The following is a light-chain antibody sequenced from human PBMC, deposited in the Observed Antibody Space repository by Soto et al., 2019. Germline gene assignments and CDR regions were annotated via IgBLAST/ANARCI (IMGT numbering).Light chain of an antibody. CDR2: DTS. CDR3: LLSYSGARPVV. Sequence: QSVVTQEPSLTVSPGGTVTLTCGSSTGAVTSGHYPFWFQQKPCQAPRTLIYDTSNKHSWTPARFSGSLLGGKAALTLSGAQPEDKAEYYCLLSYSGARPVVFGGGTKVTVL. V-gene: IGLV7-46*01. CDR1: TGAVTSGHY. J-gene: IGLJ3*02.